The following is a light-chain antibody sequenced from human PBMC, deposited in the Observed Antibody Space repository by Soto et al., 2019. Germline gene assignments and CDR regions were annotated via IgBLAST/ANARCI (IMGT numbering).Light chain of an antibody. Sequence: QSALTQSRSVSGSPGQSVTISCTGTSSDVGGYNFVSWYQQYPGKAPKLIIYDVTKRPSGVPDRFSGSKSGNTAALTISGLQAEDEAEYFCSSYAGSYTWIFGSGTKVTVL. CDR1: SSDVGGYNF. CDR2: DVT. J-gene: IGLJ1*01. CDR3: SSYAGSYTWI. V-gene: IGLV2-11*01.